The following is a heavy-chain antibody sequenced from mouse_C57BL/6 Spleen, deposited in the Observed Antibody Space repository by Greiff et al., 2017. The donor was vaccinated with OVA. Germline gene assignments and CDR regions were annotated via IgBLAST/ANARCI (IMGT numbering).Heavy chain of an antibody. D-gene: IGHD1-1*01. Sequence: VQLQQPGAELVKPGASVKLSCKASGYTFTSYWMHWVKQRPGQGLEWIGMIHPNSGSTNYNEKFKSKATLTVDKSSSTAYMQLSSLTSEDSAVYYCERRNYYGSSDGDYFDYWGQGTTLTVSS. V-gene: IGHV1-64*01. CDR3: ERRNYYGSSDGDYFDY. CDR2: IHPNSGST. CDR1: GYTFTSYW. J-gene: IGHJ2*01.